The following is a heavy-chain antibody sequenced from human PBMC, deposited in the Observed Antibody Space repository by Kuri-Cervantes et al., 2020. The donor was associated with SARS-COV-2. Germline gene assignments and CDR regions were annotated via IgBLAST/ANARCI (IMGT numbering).Heavy chain of an antibody. V-gene: IGHV4-59*01. CDR3: TTVTPTSVFDF. CDR1: GGSISSSY. CDR2: ISYSGSV. J-gene: IGHJ4*02. D-gene: IGHD4-17*01. Sequence: GSLRLSCTVSGGSISSSYWSWIRQPPGKGLEWIGYISYSGSVSYNPSLMSRVTISVDTSKNQFSLRLTSVTAADPAVYYCTTVTPTSVFDFWGQGTLVTVSS.